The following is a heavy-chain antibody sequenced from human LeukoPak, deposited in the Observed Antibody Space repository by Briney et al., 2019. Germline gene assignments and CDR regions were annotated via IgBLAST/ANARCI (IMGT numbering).Heavy chain of an antibody. J-gene: IGHJ5*02. Sequence: SETLSLTCAVYGGSFSGYYWSWIRQPPGKGLEWIGEINHSGSTNYNPSLKSRVTISVDTSKNQFSLKLSSVTAADTAVYYCARRQIVVVPAANWFDPWGQGTLVTVSS. D-gene: IGHD2-2*01. V-gene: IGHV4-34*01. CDR2: INHSGST. CDR3: ARRQIVVVPAANWFDP. CDR1: GGSFSGYY.